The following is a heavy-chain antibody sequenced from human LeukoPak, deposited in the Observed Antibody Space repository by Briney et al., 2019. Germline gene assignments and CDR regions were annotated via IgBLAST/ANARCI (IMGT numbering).Heavy chain of an antibody. V-gene: IGHV3-23*01. D-gene: IGHD3-10*01. CDR1: GFTFSSYA. J-gene: IGHJ4*02. CDR3: VKEGRPNSGSGFFDY. Sequence: GGSLRLSCAASGFTFSSYAMGWVRQAPGKGLEWVSTVNESGGRTYYADSVKGRFTMSGDNSRNTLNLQMNSLRAEDAAIYYCVKEGRPNSGSGFFDYWGQGTRVTVSS. CDR2: VNESGGRT.